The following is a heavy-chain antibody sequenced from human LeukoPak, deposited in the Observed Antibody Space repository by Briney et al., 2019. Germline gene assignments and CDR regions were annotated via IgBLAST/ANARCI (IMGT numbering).Heavy chain of an antibody. V-gene: IGHV3-30*18. J-gene: IGHJ4*02. D-gene: IGHD3-22*01. Sequence: PGGSLRLPCAASGFTFSSYGMHWVRQAPGKGLEWVAVISYDGSNKYYADSVKGRFTISRDNSKNTLYLQMNSLRAEDTAVYYCAKGASGYDFDYWGQGTLVTVSS. CDR1: GFTFSSYG. CDR3: AKGASGYDFDY. CDR2: ISYDGSNK.